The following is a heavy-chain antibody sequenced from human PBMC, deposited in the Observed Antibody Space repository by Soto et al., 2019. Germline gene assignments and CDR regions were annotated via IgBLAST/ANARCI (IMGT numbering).Heavy chain of an antibody. J-gene: IGHJ6*02. V-gene: IGHV3-74*01. Sequence: DGQLVESGGGVVQPGGSGRLSCAASGLSFNIYWMHWVRQVPGKGLVWLARINSDGSHTIYVDSVKGRFTISRDNAKNTVFLQMDSLRDEDTGVYYCAGGMAGLDVWGQGTTVTVSS. CDR1: GLSFNIYW. CDR2: INSDGSHT. CDR3: AGGMAGLDV.